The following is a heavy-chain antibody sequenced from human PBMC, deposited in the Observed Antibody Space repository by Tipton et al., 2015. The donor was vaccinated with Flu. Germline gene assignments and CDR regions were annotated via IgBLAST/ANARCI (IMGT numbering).Heavy chain of an antibody. CDR1: ADSISSDYY. CDR2: IFRTGTT. J-gene: IGHJ4*02. CDR3: ARHTGDSVRGVIDY. Sequence: TLSLTCSISADSISSDYYWGWIRQPPGKGLEWIGNIFRTGTTYRNPSLKSRVTISIDRSKNQFSLRLSSVTAADTAVYYCARHTGDSVRGVIDYWGQGTLVTVSS. D-gene: IGHD3-10*02. V-gene: IGHV4-38-2*02.